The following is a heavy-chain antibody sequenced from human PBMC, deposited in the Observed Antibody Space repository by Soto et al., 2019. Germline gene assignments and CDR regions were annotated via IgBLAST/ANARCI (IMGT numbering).Heavy chain of an antibody. CDR3: AKRGGSSSFIHYNMDV. CDR2: ISYDGTNI. V-gene: IGHV3-30*18. J-gene: IGHJ6*02. CDR1: GFTFSDYG. Sequence: GGSLRLSCAASGFTFSDYGMLWVRQAPGKGLEWVAFISYDGTNIYYADSVKGRFTISRDNSKNTLYLQKNSLRTEDTAVYYCAKRGGSSSFIHYNMDVWGQGTTVTVSS. D-gene: IGHD6-6*01.